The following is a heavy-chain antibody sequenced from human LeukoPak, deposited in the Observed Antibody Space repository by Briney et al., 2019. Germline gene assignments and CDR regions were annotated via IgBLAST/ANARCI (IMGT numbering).Heavy chain of an antibody. CDR3: AKDYEYSGSYFP. CDR2: ISGSGGST. J-gene: IGHJ4*02. V-gene: IGHV3-23*01. CDR1: GFTFSSYG. D-gene: IGHD1-26*01. Sequence: QPGGSLRLSCAASGFTFSSYGMHWVRQAPGKGLEWVSAISGSGGSTYYADSVKGRFTISRDNSKNTLYLQMNSLRAEDTAVYYCAKDYEYSGSYFPWGQGTLVTVSS.